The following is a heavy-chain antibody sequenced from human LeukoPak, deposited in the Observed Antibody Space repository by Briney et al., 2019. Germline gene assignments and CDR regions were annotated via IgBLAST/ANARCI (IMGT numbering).Heavy chain of an antibody. Sequence: PGGSLRLSCAASGFSFSSYAMNWVRQAPGKGLEWVSYISSSSSTIYYADSVKGRFTISRDNAKNSLYLQMNSLRAEDTAVYYCARALDVVVVVAVPRGLDYWGQGTLVTVSS. V-gene: IGHV3-48*04. CDR3: ARALDVVVVVAVPRGLDY. D-gene: IGHD2-15*01. J-gene: IGHJ4*02. CDR2: ISSSSSTI. CDR1: GFSFSSYA.